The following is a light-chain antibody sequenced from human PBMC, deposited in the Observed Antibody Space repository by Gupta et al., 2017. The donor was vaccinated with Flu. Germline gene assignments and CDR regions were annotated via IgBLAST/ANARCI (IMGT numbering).Light chain of an antibody. CDR2: EVT. V-gene: IGLV2-14*01. CDR3: SSYTITASPV. Sequence: QSALTQPASVPGSPGQSITISCTGTRNDIGNYNFVSWYQQLPGKAPKLIIYEVTRRPSEVSNRFSGSKSGNTASLTISGLQSEDEAYYYCSSYTITASPVFGGGTKLTVL. J-gene: IGLJ3*02. CDR1: RNDIGNYNF.